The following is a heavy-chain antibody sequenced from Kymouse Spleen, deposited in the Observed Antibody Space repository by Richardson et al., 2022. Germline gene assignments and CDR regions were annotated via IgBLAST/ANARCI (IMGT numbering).Heavy chain of an antibody. CDR2: MNPNSGNT. J-gene: IGHJ2*01. CDR1: GYTFTSYD. CDR3: ARWDHCSSTSCYGGYFDL. D-gene: IGHD2-2*02. V-gene: IGHV1-8*01. Sequence: QVQLVQSGAEVKKPGASVKVSCKASGYTFTSYDINWVRQATGQGLEWMGWMNPNSGNTGYAQKFQGRVTMTRNTSISTAYMELSSLRSEDTAVYYCARWDHCSSTSCYGGYFDLWGRGTLVTVSS.